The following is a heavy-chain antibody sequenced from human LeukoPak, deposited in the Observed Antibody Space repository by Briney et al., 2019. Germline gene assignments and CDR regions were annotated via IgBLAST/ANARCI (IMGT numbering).Heavy chain of an antibody. D-gene: IGHD6-13*01. CDR3: ARSRIAAAGPYYYGMDV. CDR1: GGSISSYY. V-gene: IGHV4-59*08. Sequence: SETLSLTCTVSGGSISSYYWSWIRQPPGKGLEWIGYIYYSGSTNYNPSLKSRVTISVGTSKNQFSLKLSSVTAADTAVYYCARSRIAAAGPYYYGMDVWGQGTTVTVSS. J-gene: IGHJ6*02. CDR2: IYYSGST.